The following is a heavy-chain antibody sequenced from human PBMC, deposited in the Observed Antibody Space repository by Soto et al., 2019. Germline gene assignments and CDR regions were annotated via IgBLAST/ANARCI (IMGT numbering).Heavy chain of an antibody. D-gene: IGHD5-18*01. CDR3: ARVIREDTAMGTH. J-gene: IGHJ4*02. CDR1: GGSISSGGYY. Sequence: QVQLQESGPGLVKPSQTLSLTCTVSGGSISSGGYYWSWIRQHPGKGLEWIGYIYYSGSTYYNPSLKSRVNISVDTSKNQCSLKLSSVTAADTDVYYCARVIREDTAMGTHWGQGTLVTVAS. CDR2: IYYSGST. V-gene: IGHV4-31*03.